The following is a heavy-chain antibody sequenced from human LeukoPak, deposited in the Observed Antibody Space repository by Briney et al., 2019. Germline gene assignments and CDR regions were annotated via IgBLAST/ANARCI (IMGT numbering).Heavy chain of an antibody. D-gene: IGHD3-16*01. Sequence: GGSLRLSCAASGFTFSSYGMNWVRQAPGKGLEWVSGISPSGGGTYYADSVKGRFTISRDKSKNTLYLQMNSLRAEDTAVYYCARDWGLGKYYFDYWGQGTLVTVSS. CDR1: GFTFSSYG. CDR2: ISPSGGGT. CDR3: ARDWGLGKYYFDY. J-gene: IGHJ4*02. V-gene: IGHV3-23*01.